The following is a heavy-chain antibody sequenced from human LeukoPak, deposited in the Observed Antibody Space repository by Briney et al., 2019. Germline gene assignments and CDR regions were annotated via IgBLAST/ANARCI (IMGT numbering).Heavy chain of an antibody. V-gene: IGHV3-23*01. CDR1: GFTFSSYA. Sequence: GGSLRLSCAASGFTFSSYAMSWVRQAPGKGLEWVSVISGSGGSTYYADSVKDRFTISRDNSKNTLYLQMNSLRAEDTAVYYCAKDFLAVAQYYFDYWGQGTLVTVSS. D-gene: IGHD6-19*01. J-gene: IGHJ4*02. CDR3: AKDFLAVAQYYFDY. CDR2: ISGSGGST.